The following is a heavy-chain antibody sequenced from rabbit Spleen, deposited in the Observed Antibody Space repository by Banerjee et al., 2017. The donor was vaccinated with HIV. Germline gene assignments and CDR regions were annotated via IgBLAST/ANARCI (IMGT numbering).Heavy chain of an antibody. J-gene: IGHJ4*01. CDR1: GFSLSNNYW. CDR3: ARSSVIRVGDDDAGYYL. V-gene: IGHV1S40*01. Sequence: QSLEESGGDLVKPGASLTLTCTASGFSLSNNYWICWVRQAPGKGLEWIACIRGDNWNKIYYANWAKGRFTISKTSATTVTLQMTSLTAADTATYFCARSSVIRVGDDDAGYYLWGPGTLVTVS. CDR2: IRGDNWNKI. D-gene: IGHD6-1*01.